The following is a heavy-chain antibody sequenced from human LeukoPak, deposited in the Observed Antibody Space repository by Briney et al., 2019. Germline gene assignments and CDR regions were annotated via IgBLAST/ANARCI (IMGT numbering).Heavy chain of an antibody. D-gene: IGHD3-22*01. CDR1: GLSVSSAF. J-gene: IGHJ4*02. V-gene: IGHV3-53*01. Sequence: GGSLRLSCAASGLSVSSAFMSWVRQTPGKGLEWVSSVFGGGGTRYADSVMGRFTISRDNSKSTLYLQMNSLRAEDTAVYYCARTYTNNAGYYLYWGQGTLVTVSS. CDR2: VFGGGGT. CDR3: ARTYTNNAGYYLY.